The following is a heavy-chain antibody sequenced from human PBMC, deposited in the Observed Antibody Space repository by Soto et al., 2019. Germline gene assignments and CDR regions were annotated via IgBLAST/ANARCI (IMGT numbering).Heavy chain of an antibody. CDR1: GGSISSSSYY. D-gene: IGHD2-15*01. Sequence: SETLSLTCTVSGGSISSSSYYWGWIRQPPGKGLEWIGSIYYSGSTYYNPSLKSRVTISVDTSKNQFSLKLSSVTAADTAVYYCARQVVAYCSGGSCYSPNRRWFDPWGQETLFTVSS. CDR3: ARQVVAYCSGGSCYSPNRRWFDP. CDR2: IYYSGST. V-gene: IGHV4-39*01. J-gene: IGHJ5*02.